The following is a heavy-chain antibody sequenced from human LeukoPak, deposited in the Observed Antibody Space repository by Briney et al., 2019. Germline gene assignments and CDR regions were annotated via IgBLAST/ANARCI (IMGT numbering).Heavy chain of an antibody. V-gene: IGHV7-4-1*01. CDR2: IDPNTGNP. CDR1: GCTFHAWA. CDR3: ARDWFSNGVSTLDI. J-gene: IGHJ3*02. Sequence: ASVKVSCKACGCTFHAWAINWMRQAPGQDFEWLGWIDPNTGNPTHAQGFRGRFVFSLDTTLSTAYLEIYSLKAEDTAMYYCARDWFSNGVSTLDIWGQGTMVAVLS. D-gene: IGHD2-8*01.